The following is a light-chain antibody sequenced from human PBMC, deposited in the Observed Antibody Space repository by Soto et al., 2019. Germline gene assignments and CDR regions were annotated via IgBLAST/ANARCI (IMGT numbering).Light chain of an antibody. CDR1: SSNIGSNT. CDR3: AAWDDSLNVYYV. Sequence: QSGLTQPPSASGTPGQRVTISCSGSSSNIGSNTVNWYQQLPGTAPKLLIYSNNQRPSGVPDRFSGSKSGASASLAISGLQSEDEADYYCAAWDDSLNVYYVFGTGTKVTVL. CDR2: SNN. V-gene: IGLV1-44*01. J-gene: IGLJ1*01.